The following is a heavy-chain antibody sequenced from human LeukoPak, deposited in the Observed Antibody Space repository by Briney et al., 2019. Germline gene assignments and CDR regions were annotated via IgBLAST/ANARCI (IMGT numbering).Heavy chain of an antibody. CDR2: IYSGGST. J-gene: IGHJ4*02. CDR1: GFTVSSNY. CDR3: ALTQGYCSGGSCYFSY. D-gene: IGHD2-15*01. Sequence: GGSLRLSCAASGFTVSSNYMSWVRRAPGKGLEWVSVIYSGGSTYYADSVKGRFTISRDNSKNTLYLQMNSLRAEDTAVYYCALTQGYCSGGSCYFSYWGQGTLVTVSS. V-gene: IGHV3-53*01.